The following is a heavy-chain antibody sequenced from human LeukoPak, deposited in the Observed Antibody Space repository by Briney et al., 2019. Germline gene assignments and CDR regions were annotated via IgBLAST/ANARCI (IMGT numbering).Heavy chain of an antibody. J-gene: IGHJ3*02. CDR3: ARIADAFDI. CDR2: IYYSGST. V-gene: IGHV4-59*01. CDR1: SGSITSYY. D-gene: IGHD6-13*01. Sequence: PSETLSLTCTVSSGSITSYYWSWIRQPPGKGLEWIGYIYYSGSTNCNPSLKSRVTISVDTSKNQFSLKLSSVTAADTAVYYCARIADAFDIWGQGTMVTVSS.